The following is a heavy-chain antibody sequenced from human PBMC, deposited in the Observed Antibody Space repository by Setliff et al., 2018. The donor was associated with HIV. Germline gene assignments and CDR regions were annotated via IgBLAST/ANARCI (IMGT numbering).Heavy chain of an antibody. J-gene: IGHJ4*02. CDR2: IRTKTYGETT. Sequence: GVLRLSCKTSGFTFGDYALGWFRQAPGKGLEWVSFIRTKTYGETTEYAASVKGRFTISRDDSQSISYLQMSSLKTEDTGVYYCSRTLGSYFDSNGYLRYFDYWGQGTLVTVSS. V-gene: IGHV3-49*03. CDR3: SRTLGSYFDSNGYLRYFDY. D-gene: IGHD3-22*01. CDR1: GFTFGDYA.